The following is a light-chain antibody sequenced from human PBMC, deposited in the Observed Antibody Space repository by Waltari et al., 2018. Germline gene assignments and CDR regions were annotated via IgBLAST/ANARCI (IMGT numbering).Light chain of an antibody. J-gene: IGKJ1*01. CDR2: KAS. V-gene: IGKV1-5*03. Sequence: DIQMTQSPSPLSASVGARVTITCRASQSISSWLAWYQQKPGKAPKLLIYKASSLESGVPSRFSGSGSGTEFTLTISSLQPDDFATYYCQQYDNYWTFGQGTKVEIK. CDR3: QQYDNYWT. CDR1: QSISSW.